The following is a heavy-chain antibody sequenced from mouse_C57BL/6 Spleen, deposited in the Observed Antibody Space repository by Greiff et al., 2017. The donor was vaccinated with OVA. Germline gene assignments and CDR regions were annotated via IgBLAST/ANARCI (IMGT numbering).Heavy chain of an antibody. CDR3: ARTPDGYYGRYYVDD. J-gene: IGHJ2*01. D-gene: IGHD2-3*01. V-gene: IGHV1-59*01. CDR1: GYTFTSYW. Sequence: QVQLQQPGAELVRPGTSVKLSCKASGYTFTSYWMHWVKQRPGQGLEWIGVIDPSDSYTNYNQKFKGKATLTVDTSSSTAYMQLSSLTSEDSAVYYCARTPDGYYGRYYVDDWGQGTTLTVSS. CDR2: IDPSDSYT.